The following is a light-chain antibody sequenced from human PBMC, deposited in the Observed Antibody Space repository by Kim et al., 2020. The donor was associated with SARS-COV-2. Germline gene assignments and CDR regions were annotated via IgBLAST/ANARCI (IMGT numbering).Light chain of an antibody. V-gene: IGKV3-15*01. CDR2: SSS. CDR1: QTVRTN. CDR3: EKYDNWLFT. J-gene: IGKJ3*01. Sequence: EIVLTQSPASLSVSPGERATLSCRASQTVRTNLAWYQQKPGQPPRLIIYSSSTRATGVPVRFSGSGSGTEFTLTISSLQSEDYALYYCEKYDNWLFTFGPGTTVDIK.